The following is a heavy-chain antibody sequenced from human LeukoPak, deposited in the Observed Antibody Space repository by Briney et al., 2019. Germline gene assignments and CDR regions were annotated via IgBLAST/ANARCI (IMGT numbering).Heavy chain of an antibody. V-gene: IGHV3-30*18. Sequence: GGSLRLSCAASGFTFSSYGMHWVRQAPGKGLEWVAVISYDGSNKYYADSVKGRFTISRDNSKNTLYLQMNSLRAEDTAVYYCAKAGSRTLFDYWGQGTLATVSS. J-gene: IGHJ4*02. CDR3: AKAGSRTLFDY. CDR2: ISYDGSNK. CDR1: GFTFSSYG. D-gene: IGHD1-7*01.